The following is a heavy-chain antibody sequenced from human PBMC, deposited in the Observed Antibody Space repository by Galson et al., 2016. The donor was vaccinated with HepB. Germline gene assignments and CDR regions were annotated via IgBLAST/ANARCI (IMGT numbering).Heavy chain of an antibody. D-gene: IGHD2-21*01. CDR2: IYNSGNT. V-gene: IGHV4-30-4*01. CDR3: VRGPPAGCGGSTCYLGAFHI. Sequence: SLTCTVSGGSITNGVYYWSWIRQPPGKGLEWIGYIYNSGNTYYNPSLESRMRLSLDTSKNQVSLKLSSVTATDTAMYYCVRGPPAGCGGSTCYLGAFHIWGRGTMVTVSS. J-gene: IGHJ3*02. CDR1: GGSITNGVYY.